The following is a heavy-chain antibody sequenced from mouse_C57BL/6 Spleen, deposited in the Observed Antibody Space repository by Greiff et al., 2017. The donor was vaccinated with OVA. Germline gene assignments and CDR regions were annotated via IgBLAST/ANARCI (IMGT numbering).Heavy chain of an antibody. CDR1: GYTFTGYW. J-gene: IGHJ4*01. V-gene: IGHV1-9*01. Sequence: QVQLKQSGAELMKPGASVKLSCKATGYTFTGYWIEWVKQRPGHGLEWIGEILPGSGSTNYNEKFKGKATFTADTSSNTAYMQLSSLTTEDSAIYDCARGIYYGNYGYAMDYWGQGTSVTVSS. CDR2: ILPGSGST. D-gene: IGHD2-1*01. CDR3: ARGIYYGNYGYAMDY.